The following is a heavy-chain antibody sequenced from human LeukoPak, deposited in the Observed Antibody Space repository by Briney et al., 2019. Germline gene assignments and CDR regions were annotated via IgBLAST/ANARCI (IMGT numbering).Heavy chain of an antibody. J-gene: IGHJ6*02. Sequence: PGGSLRLSCAASGFNFSVHSMNWVRRAPGKGLEWISYISRTSSNIYYADSLKGRFTISRDNAKNSLYLQMNSLRVEDTAVYYCAREPGVSYGMDVWGQGTTVTVSS. CDR2: ISRTSSNI. CDR3: AREPGVSYGMDV. CDR1: GFNFSVHS. D-gene: IGHD3-3*01. V-gene: IGHV3-48*01.